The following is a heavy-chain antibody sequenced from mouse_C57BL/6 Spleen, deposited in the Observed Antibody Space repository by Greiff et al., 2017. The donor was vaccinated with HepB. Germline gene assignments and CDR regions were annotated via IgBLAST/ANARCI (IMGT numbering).Heavy chain of an antibody. Sequence: EVKLVESGPELVKPGASVKIPCKASGYTFTDYNMDWVKQSHGKSLEWIGDINPNNGGTIYNQKFKGKATLTVDKSSSTAYMELRSLTSEDTAVYYCARREGPMDYWGQGTSVTVSS. D-gene: IGHD3-3*01. J-gene: IGHJ4*01. CDR3: ARREGPMDY. CDR1: GYTFTDYN. CDR2: INPNNGGT. V-gene: IGHV1-18*01.